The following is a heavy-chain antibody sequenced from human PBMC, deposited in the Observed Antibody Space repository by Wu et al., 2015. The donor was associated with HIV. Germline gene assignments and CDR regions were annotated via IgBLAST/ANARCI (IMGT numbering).Heavy chain of an antibody. J-gene: IGHJ4*02. V-gene: IGHV1-2*02. CDR1: GGGFNNYA. CDR2: VIPNRGGT. D-gene: IGHD3-22*01. CDR3: ARLQSLSGFYSNADY. Sequence: QVQLVQSGAEVKKPGSSVKVSCKASGGGFNNYAISWVRQAPGQGLEWMGGVIPNRGGTKYAQKFQGRVTMTRDTAVSTAYMELDSLRSDDTAVYYCARLQSLSGFYSNADYWGQGTLVTVSS.